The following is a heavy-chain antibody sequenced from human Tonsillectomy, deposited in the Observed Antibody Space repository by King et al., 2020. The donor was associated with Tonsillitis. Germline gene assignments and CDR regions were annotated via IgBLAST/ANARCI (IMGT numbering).Heavy chain of an antibody. V-gene: IGHV4-59*13. J-gene: IGHJ4*02. CDR2: VYYSGST. CDR1: GGSISSYY. D-gene: IGHD1-1*01. Sequence: MQLQESGPGLVKPSETLSLTCTVSGGSISSYYWSWIRQPPGKGLEWVGYVYYSGSTNYNPSLKIRVTISVDTSTNQFSLKLSSVTAADTAVYYCAIEDNYYFDYWGQGTLVTVSS. CDR3: AIEDNYYFDY.